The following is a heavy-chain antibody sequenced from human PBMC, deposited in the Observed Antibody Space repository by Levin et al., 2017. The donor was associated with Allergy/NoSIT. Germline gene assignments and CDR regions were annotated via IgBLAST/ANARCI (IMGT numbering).Heavy chain of an antibody. D-gene: IGHD3-9*01. CDR3: ARDLKILTTGSLYHNAMDA. CDR2: ITRRSTYI. J-gene: IGHJ6*02. CDR1: TFVFSDYT. Sequence: GESLKISCAASTFVFSDYTMNWVRQAPGKGLEWVASITRRSTYIYYADSVKGRFTISRDNAENSVSLQMNSLRAEDTAVYYCARDLKILTTGSLYHNAMDAWGRGTTVTVSS. V-gene: IGHV3-21*06.